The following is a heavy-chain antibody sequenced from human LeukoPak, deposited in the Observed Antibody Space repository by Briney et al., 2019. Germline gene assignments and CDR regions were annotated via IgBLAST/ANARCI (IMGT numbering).Heavy chain of an antibody. CDR1: GGSFSGYY. CDR2: IYTSGST. D-gene: IGHD2-15*01. J-gene: IGHJ4*02. Sequence: PSETLSLTCAVYGGSFSGYYWSWIRQPAGKGLEWIGRIYTSGSTNYNPSLKSRVTISVDTSKNQFSLKLSSVTAADTAVYYCARTVVVTARTFDYWGQGTLVTVSS. CDR3: ARTVVVTARTFDY. V-gene: IGHV4-59*10.